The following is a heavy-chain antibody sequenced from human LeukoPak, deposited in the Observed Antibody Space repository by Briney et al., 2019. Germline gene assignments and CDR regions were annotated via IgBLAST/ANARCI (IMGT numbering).Heavy chain of an antibody. CDR2: ISAYNGNT. CDR3: ARDGRIAAAGTVDY. CDR1: GYTFTSYG. D-gene: IGHD6-13*01. Sequence: GASVKVSCKASGYTFTSYGISWVRQAPGQGLEWMGWISAYNGNTNYAQKLQGRVTMTTDTSTSTAYMELRSLRFDDTAVYYCARDGRIAAAGTVDYWGQGTLVTVSS. V-gene: IGHV1-18*01. J-gene: IGHJ4*02.